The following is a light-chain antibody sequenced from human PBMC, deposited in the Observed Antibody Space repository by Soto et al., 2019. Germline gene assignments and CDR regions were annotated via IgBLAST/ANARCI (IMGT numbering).Light chain of an antibody. CDR3: QQYDSSHLT. V-gene: IGKV3-20*01. CDR2: ATS. Sequence: ENVLTQSPGTLSLSPGERATLSCRASQNVISSYLAWYQQKPGQAPSLLVYATSSRAAGIPDRFSGSGSGTDFTLTISTLEPEYFAVYYCQQYDSSHLTFGGGTKVEIK. J-gene: IGKJ4*01. CDR1: QNVISSY.